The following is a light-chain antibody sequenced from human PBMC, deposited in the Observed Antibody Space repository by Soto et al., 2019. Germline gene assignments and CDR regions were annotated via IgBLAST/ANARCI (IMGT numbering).Light chain of an antibody. J-gene: IGKJ2*01. CDR2: DAY. CDR3: QQYNTYSYT. Sequence: DIPMTQSPSTLSTSVGDRVTITCRASQSISGWLAWYQQKPGKAPKLLIYDAYTLESGVPSRFSGSGSGTEFTLNISSLQPDDLATYYCQQYNTYSYTFGQGTKVEIK. V-gene: IGKV1-5*01. CDR1: QSISGW.